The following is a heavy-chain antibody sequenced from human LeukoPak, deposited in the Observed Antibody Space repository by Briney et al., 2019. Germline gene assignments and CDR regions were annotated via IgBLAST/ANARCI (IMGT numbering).Heavy chain of an antibody. CDR2: IGSSSSYI. D-gene: IGHD3-22*01. J-gene: IGHJ4*02. Sequence: PGGSLRLSCAASGFTFSSYSMNWVRQAPGKGLEWVSSIGSSSSYIYYADSVKGRFTISRDNAKNSLYLQMNSLRAEDTAVYYCARGEYYYDSSGYPDHFDYWGQGTLVTVSS. V-gene: IGHV3-21*01. CDR1: GFTFSSYS. CDR3: ARGEYYYDSSGYPDHFDY.